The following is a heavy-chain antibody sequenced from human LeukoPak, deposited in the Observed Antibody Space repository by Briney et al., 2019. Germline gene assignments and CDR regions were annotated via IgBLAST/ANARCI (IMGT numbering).Heavy chain of an antibody. CDR3: AREHNDYGDYWFDP. D-gene: IGHD4-17*01. Sequence: GGSLRLSCAASGFTFSSYSMNWVRQAPGKGLEWVSYISSSSSTIYYADSVKGRFTISRDNAKNSLYLQMNSLRAEDTAVYYCAREHNDYGDYWFDPWGQGTLVTVSS. CDR1: GFTFSSYS. J-gene: IGHJ5*02. CDR2: ISSSSSTI. V-gene: IGHV3-48*04.